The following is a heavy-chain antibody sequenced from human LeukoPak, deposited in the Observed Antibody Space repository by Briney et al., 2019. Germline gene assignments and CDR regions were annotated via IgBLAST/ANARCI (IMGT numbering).Heavy chain of an antibody. Sequence: GASVKVSCKSSGYTFTGYYMHWVRQAPGQGLEWMGWINPNSGGTNYAQKFQGRVTMTRDTSTSTAYMELSRLRSDDTAVYYCARETYYYGSGRSYDYWGQGTLVTVSS. CDR1: GYTFTGYY. V-gene: IGHV1-2*02. D-gene: IGHD3-10*01. J-gene: IGHJ4*02. CDR3: ARETYYYGSGRSYDY. CDR2: INPNSGGT.